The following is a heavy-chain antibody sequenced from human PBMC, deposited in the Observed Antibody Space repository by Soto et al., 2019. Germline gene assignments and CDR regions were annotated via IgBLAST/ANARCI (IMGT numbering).Heavy chain of an antibody. J-gene: IGHJ6*04. V-gene: IGHV4-39*01. CDR2: IYYSGST. CDR1: GGSISSSSYY. CDR3: ASNGIAVAGTRGGAGMDV. Sequence: SETLSLTCTVSGGSISSSSYYWGWIRQPPGKGLEWIGSIYYSGSTYYDPSLKSRVTISVDTSKNQFSLKLSSVTAADTAVYYCASNGIAVAGTRGGAGMDVWGKGTTVTVSS. D-gene: IGHD6-19*01.